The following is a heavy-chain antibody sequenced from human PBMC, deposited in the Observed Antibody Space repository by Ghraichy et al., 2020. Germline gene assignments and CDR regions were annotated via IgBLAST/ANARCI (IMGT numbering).Heavy chain of an antibody. CDR1: GFSMRGDY. Sequence: SETLSLTCTVSGFSMRGDYWSWIRQPPGKGLEYIGYVYSTGDTNYNPSLKSRVTISVDTSNSQFSLKLTSVTAADTAVYYCARSRTPERFDPWGQGILVTVSS. D-gene: IGHD1-14*01. CDR3: ARSRTPERFDP. CDR2: VYSTGDT. J-gene: IGHJ5*02. V-gene: IGHV4-59*01.